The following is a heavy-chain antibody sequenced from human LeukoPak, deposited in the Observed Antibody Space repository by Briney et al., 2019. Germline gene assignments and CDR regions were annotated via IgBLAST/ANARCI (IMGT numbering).Heavy chain of an antibody. CDR1: GGSISSSSYY. V-gene: IGHV4-39*01. J-gene: IGHJ4*02. CDR2: IYYTGST. Sequence: SETLSLTCSVSGGSISSSSYYWGWIRQPPGKGLEWIGSIYYTGSTYYNPSLKSRVTISVYTSKNQFSLNLSSVTAADTAVFYCARTIPAAVYFDYWGQGTLVTVSS. D-gene: IGHD2-2*01. CDR3: ARTIPAAVYFDY.